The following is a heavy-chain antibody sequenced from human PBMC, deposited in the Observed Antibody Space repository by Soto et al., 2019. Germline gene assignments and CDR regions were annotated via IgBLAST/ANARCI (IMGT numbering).Heavy chain of an antibody. CDR2: ISSSSSYT. Sequence: GGSLRLSCAASGFTFSDYYMSWIRQAPGKGLEWVSYISSSSSYTNYADSVKGRFTISRDNAKNSLYLQMNSLRAEDTAVYYCARGSSSWYYYYGMDVWGQGTTVTV. CDR3: ARGSSSWYYYYGMDV. V-gene: IGHV3-11*06. J-gene: IGHJ6*02. D-gene: IGHD6-13*01. CDR1: GFTFSDYY.